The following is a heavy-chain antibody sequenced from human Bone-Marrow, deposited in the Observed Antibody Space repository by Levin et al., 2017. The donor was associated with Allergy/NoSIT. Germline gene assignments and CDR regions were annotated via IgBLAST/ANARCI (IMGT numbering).Heavy chain of an antibody. CDR1: GGSISSSSYY. Sequence: GSLRLSCTVSGGSISSSSYYWGWIRQPPGKGLEWIGSIYYSGSTYYNPSLKSRVTISVDTSKNQFSLKLSSVTAADTAVYYCARHPKGRRATLDYWGQGTLVTVSS. CDR3: ARHPKGRRATLDY. CDR2: IYYSGST. J-gene: IGHJ4*02. D-gene: IGHD5-12*01. V-gene: IGHV4-39*01.